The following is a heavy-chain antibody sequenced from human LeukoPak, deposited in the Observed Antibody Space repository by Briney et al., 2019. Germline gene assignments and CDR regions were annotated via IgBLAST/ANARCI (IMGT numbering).Heavy chain of an antibody. V-gene: IGHV3-21*04. J-gene: IGHJ4*02. CDR1: GFTFSSYS. Sequence: PGGSLRLSCAASGFTFSSYSMNWVRQAPGKGLEWVSSISSSSYIYYADSVKGRFTISRDNAKNSLYLQMNSLRAEDTAVYYCAREWGSGYFSLDYWGQGTLVTVSS. D-gene: IGHD5-12*01. CDR3: AREWGSGYFSLDY. CDR2: ISSSSYI.